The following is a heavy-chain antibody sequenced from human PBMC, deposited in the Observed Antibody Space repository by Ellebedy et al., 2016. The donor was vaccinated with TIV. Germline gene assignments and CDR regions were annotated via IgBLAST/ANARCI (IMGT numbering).Heavy chain of an antibody. J-gene: IGHJ4*02. D-gene: IGHD6-13*01. CDR1: GFTSGNYL. CDR3: AREGSSSHSNLDS. Sequence: PGGSLRLSCTASGFTSGNYLMPWVRQAPGKGLEWVANIKEDGSEKSYVDSVKGRFTISRDNAKNSLYLQMNSLRAEDTALYYCAREGSSSHSNLDSWGQGTLVTVSS. CDR2: IKEDGSEK. V-gene: IGHV3-7*01.